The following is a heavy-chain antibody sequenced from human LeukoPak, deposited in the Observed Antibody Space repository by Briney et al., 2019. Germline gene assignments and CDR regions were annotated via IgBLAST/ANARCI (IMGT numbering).Heavy chain of an antibody. CDR3: ARGYDFWSGYYDY. V-gene: IGHV4-34*01. Sequence: SETLSLTCAVYGGSFSGYYWSWIRQPPGKGLEWIGEINHSGSTNYNPSLKSRVTISVDTSKNQFSLKLSSVTAADTAVYYRARGYDFWSGYYDYWGQGTLVTVSS. CDR2: INHSGST. J-gene: IGHJ4*02. D-gene: IGHD3-3*01. CDR1: GGSFSGYY.